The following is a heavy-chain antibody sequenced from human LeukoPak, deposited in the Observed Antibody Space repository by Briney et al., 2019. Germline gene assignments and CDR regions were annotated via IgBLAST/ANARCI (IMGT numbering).Heavy chain of an antibody. D-gene: IGHD4-23*01. J-gene: IGHJ3*02. V-gene: IGHV1-2*02. Sequence: ASVKVSCKASRYTLTGYYFHWVRQAPGQGLEWMGWFNPNSGGTNYAQKFQGRVTMTRDTSISTIYMELGRLRFDDTAVFYCATTGYGGTYDAFDIWGQGTMVTVSS. CDR2: FNPNSGGT. CDR1: RYTLTGYY. CDR3: ATTGYGGTYDAFDI.